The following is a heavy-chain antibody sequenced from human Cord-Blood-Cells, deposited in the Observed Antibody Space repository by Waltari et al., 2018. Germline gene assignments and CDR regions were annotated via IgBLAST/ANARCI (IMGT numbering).Heavy chain of an antibody. V-gene: IGHV4-39*01. Sequence: ESGPGLVKPSETLSLTCTVSGGSISSSSYYWGWIRQPPGTGLEWIGSIYYSGSTYYNPSLKSRVTISVDTSKNQFSLKLSSVTAADTAVYYCASLNWGDFDYWGQGTLVTVSS. D-gene: IGHD7-27*01. J-gene: IGHJ4*02. CDR2: IYYSGST. CDR1: GGSISSSSYY. CDR3: ASLNWGDFDY.